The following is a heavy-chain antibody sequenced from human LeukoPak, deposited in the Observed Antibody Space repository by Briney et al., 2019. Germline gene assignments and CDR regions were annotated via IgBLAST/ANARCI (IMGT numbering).Heavy chain of an antibody. Sequence: GGSLRLSCATSGFSFTSYWLHWVRQGPGKGPVWVSRINGNGRSTSYADSVKGRFTISRDNAKNSLYLQMNSLRAEDTAVYYCARKSIAAAGYFDYWGQGTLVTVSS. CDR1: GFSFTSYW. CDR2: INGNGRST. D-gene: IGHD6-13*01. V-gene: IGHV3-74*01. CDR3: ARKSIAAAGYFDY. J-gene: IGHJ4*02.